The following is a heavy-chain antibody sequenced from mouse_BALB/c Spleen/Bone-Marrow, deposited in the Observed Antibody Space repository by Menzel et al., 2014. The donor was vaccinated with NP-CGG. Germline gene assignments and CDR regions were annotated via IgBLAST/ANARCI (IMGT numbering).Heavy chain of an antibody. J-gene: IGHJ3*01. Sequence: DVKLVESGGGLVQPGDSLRLSCATSGFTFSDFYMDWVRQPPGKRLEWIAASRNKAKYYTTEYSASVKGRFIVSRDTSQSVLYLQMNALRAEDTAIYYCARDVGYGNYFVYWGQGTLVTVSA. CDR3: ARDVGYGNYFVY. CDR2: SRNKAKYYTT. D-gene: IGHD2-10*02. CDR1: GFTFSDFY. V-gene: IGHV7-1*02.